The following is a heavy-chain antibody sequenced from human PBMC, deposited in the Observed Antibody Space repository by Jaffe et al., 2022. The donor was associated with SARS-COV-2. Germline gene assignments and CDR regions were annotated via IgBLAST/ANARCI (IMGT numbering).Heavy chain of an antibody. Sequence: EVQLVESGGNLVQPGGSLRLSCAASGFTVSSNYMSWVRQAPGKGLEWVSVIYSGGSTFYADSVKGRFTISRDNSKNTLYLQMNSLRAEDTAVYYCAREVRYYDISGYFDCWGQGTLVTVSS. CDR1: GFTVSSNY. V-gene: IGHV3-66*02. D-gene: IGHD3-22*01. J-gene: IGHJ4*02. CDR2: IYSGGST. CDR3: AREVRYYDISGYFDC.